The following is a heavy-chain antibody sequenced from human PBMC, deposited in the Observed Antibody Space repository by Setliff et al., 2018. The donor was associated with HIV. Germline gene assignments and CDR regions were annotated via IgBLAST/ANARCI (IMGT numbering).Heavy chain of an antibody. D-gene: IGHD1-26*01. Sequence: SETLSLTCAVYGGSFSGYDWSWTRQPPGKGLEWIGEINHSGSTNYNPSLKSRVTISVDTSKNQFSLKLSSVTAADTAVYYCASTSGSGSAAVGDIWGQGTMVTVSS. CDR1: GGSFSGYD. V-gene: IGHV4-34*01. J-gene: IGHJ3*02. CDR3: ASTSGSGSAAVGDI. CDR2: INHSGST.